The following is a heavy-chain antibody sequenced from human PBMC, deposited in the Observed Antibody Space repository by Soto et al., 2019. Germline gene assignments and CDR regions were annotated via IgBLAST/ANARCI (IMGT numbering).Heavy chain of an antibody. CDR3: AKDQHYYDSSGPPLGMDV. V-gene: IGHV3-30*18. CDR1: GFTFSSYG. J-gene: IGHJ6*02. CDR2: ISYDGSNK. Sequence: SLRLSCAASGFTFSSYGMHWVRQAPGKGLEWVAVISYDGSNKYYADSVKGRFTISRDNSKNTLYLQMNSLRAEDTAVYYCAKDQHYYDSSGPPLGMDVWGQGTTVTVSS. D-gene: IGHD3-22*01.